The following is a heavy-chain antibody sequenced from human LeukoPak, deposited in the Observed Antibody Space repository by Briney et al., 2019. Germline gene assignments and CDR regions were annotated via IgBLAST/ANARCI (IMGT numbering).Heavy chain of an antibody. V-gene: IGHV4-4*02. D-gene: IGHD6-19*01. CDR3: ARASGGWYGLFDY. J-gene: IGHJ4*02. Sequence: NPSETLSLTCAVSGGSIDNSNWWSWVRQAPGKGLEWIGEMYHSGSTNYNPSLKSRVTISVDKSKNQFSLKLSSVTAADTAVYYCARASGGWYGLFDYWGQGTLVTVSS. CDR2: MYHSGST. CDR1: GGSIDNSNW.